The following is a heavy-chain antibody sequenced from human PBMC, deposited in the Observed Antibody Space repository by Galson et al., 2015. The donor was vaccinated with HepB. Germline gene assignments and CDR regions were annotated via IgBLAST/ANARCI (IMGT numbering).Heavy chain of an antibody. D-gene: IGHD3-22*01. CDR1: GDSVSSNSAA. J-gene: IGHJ5*01. CDR3: ARERNYYDSNNYYYGWFDP. V-gene: IGHV6-1*01. Sequence: AISGDSVSSNSAAWNWIRQSPSRGLEWLGRTYYRSKWYNDYAVSVKSRITINPDTSKNQFSLQLNSVTPEDTAVYYCARERNYYDSNNYYYGWFDPWGQGTLVTVSS. CDR2: TYYRSKWYN.